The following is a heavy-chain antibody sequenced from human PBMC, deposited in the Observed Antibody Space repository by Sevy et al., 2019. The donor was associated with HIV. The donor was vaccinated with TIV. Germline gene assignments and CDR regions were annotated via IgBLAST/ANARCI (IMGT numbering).Heavy chain of an antibody. D-gene: IGHD2-15*01. CDR2: IYSSGST. CDR3: ARGYRGYCSGGNCYYMDV. V-gene: IGHV4-61*02. Sequence: SETLSLTCTVSGGSISSGSYDWSWIRQPAGKGLEWIGRIYSSGSTNYNPSLKSRVTMSVDTSKNQFSLKLRSVTAADTAVYYCARGYRGYCSGGNCYYMDVWGQWTTVTVSS. J-gene: IGHJ6*02. CDR1: GGSISSGSYD.